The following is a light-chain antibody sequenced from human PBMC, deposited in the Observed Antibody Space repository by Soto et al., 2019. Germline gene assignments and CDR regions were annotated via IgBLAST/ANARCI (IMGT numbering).Light chain of an antibody. CDR3: QQYVSSPQT. Sequence: EIVLTQSPGTLSLSPGERATLSCRASQSLSSSYLAWYQQKPGQAPRLLIYGASSRATGIPDRFSGSGSGTDFTFTISRLEPEDFAVYYCQQYVSSPQTFGQGTKVEI. V-gene: IGKV3-20*01. CDR1: QSLSSSY. J-gene: IGKJ1*01. CDR2: GAS.